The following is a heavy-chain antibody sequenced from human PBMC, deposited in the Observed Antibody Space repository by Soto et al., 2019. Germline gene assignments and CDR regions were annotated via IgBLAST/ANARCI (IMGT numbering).Heavy chain of an antibody. V-gene: IGHV1-69*12. CDR3: AKATVAVIYGGHYYYGSDV. J-gene: IGHJ6*02. Sequence: QLVQSGAEVKKPGSSVKVSCKASGGTFSSYAFSWVRQAPGQGLEWKGGITPMFGKPNYAQKFQGRVTLTADESTRTFYMELSSLGSEDTALYYCAKATVAVIYGGHYYYGSDVWGQGTTVTVSS. CDR2: ITPMFGKP. D-gene: IGHD2-15*01. CDR1: GGTFSSYA.